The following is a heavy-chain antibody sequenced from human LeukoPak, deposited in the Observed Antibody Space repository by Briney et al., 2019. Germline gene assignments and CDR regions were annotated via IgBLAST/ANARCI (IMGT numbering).Heavy chain of an antibody. CDR1: GFSFSSYS. V-gene: IGHV3-23*01. J-gene: IGHJ4*02. D-gene: IGHD3-10*01. CDR3: AKRGSGTPNY. Sequence: GSLRLSCAASGFSFSSYSMNWVRQAPGKGLEWVSAISGSGGSTYYADSVKGRFTISRDNSKNTLYLQMNSLRAEDTAVYYCAKRGSGTPNYWGQGTLVTVSS. CDR2: ISGSGGST.